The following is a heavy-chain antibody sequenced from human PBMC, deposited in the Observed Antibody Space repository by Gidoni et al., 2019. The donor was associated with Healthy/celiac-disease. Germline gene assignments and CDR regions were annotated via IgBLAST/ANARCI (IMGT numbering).Heavy chain of an antibody. CDR1: GFTFSSYG. J-gene: IGHJ5*02. CDR3: AREGSPDYGSGRGWFDP. D-gene: IGHD3-10*01. CDR2: IWYDGSNK. Sequence: QVQLVESGGGVVQPGRSLRLSCAASGFTFSSYGMHWVRQAPGKGLEWVAVIWYDGSNKYYADSVKVRFTISRDNSKNTLYLQMNSLRAEDTAVYYCAREGSPDYGSGRGWFDPWGQGTLVTVSS. V-gene: IGHV3-33*01.